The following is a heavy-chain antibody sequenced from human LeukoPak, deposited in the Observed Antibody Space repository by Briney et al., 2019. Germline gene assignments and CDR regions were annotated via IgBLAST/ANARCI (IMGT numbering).Heavy chain of an antibody. CDR3: APLGGYGGNSGGNSGY. Sequence: GGSLRLSCAASGFTFSSYSMNWVRQAPGKGLEWVSSISSSSSYIYYADSVKGRFTISRDNAKNSLYLQMNSLRAENTAVYYCAPLGGYGGNSGGNSGYWGQGTLVTVSS. CDR2: ISSSSSYI. J-gene: IGHJ4*02. D-gene: IGHD4-23*01. V-gene: IGHV3-21*01. CDR1: GFTFSSYS.